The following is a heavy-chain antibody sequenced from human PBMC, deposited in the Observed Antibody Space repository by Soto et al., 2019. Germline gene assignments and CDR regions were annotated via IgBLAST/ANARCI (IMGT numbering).Heavy chain of an antibody. CDR1: GGSISSGGYS. CDR3: AAGGGLPRYY. CDR2: IYHSGST. V-gene: IGHV4-30-2*01. Sequence: QLQLQESGSGLEKPSQTLSLTCAVYGGSISSGGYSWSWIRKPPEKGLEWVGYIYHSGSTYYNPSLKRRVTISVDRSKNQFSLKLSSVTAADTAVYYCAAGGGLPRYYWGQGTLVTVSS. J-gene: IGHJ4*02. D-gene: IGHD5-12*01.